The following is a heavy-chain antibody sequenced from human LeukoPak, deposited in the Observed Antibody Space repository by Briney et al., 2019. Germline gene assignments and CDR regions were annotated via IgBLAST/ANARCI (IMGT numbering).Heavy chain of an antibody. J-gene: IGHJ4*02. CDR3: AREILEPGKTHEY. V-gene: IGHV3-74*01. D-gene: IGHD1-1*01. CDR2: INNDGTAT. Sequence: GGSLRLSCAASGFTFSAYWMHWVRQVPGKELVWVSRINNDGTATFFADSVKGRFTISRDNAKNTLYLQMDSLRAEDTAMYYCAREILEPGKTHEYWGQGTLVTVSS. CDR1: GFTFSAYW.